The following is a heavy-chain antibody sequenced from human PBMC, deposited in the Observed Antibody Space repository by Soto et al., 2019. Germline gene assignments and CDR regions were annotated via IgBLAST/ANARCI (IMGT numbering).Heavy chain of an antibody. CDR1: GFTFSGSA. V-gene: IGHV3-73*02. CDR3: TRPSFTWIPGD. J-gene: IGHJ4*02. CDR2: IRSKANSYAT. Sequence: EVQLVESGGGLVQPGGSLKLSCAASGFTFSGSAMHWVRQASGKGLEWVGRIRSKANSYATAYAASVKGRFTISRDDSKNTAYLQMNSLKTEDTAVYYCTRPSFTWIPGDWGQGTLVTVSS. D-gene: IGHD5-18*01.